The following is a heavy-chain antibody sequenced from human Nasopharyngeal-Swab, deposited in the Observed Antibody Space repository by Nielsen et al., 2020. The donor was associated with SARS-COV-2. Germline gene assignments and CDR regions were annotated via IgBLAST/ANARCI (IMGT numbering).Heavy chain of an antibody. J-gene: IGHJ4*02. CDR2: INTDASRT. CDR1: GFTLSNYW. CDR3: AKLIDTAMVTDY. Sequence: GESLKISCAASGFTLSNYWIHWVRQTPGKGLLWVSRINTDASRTSYADSVKGRFTISRDNAKNSLYLQMNSLRAEDTALYYCAKLIDTAMVTDYWGQGTLVTVSS. D-gene: IGHD5-18*01. V-gene: IGHV3-74*01.